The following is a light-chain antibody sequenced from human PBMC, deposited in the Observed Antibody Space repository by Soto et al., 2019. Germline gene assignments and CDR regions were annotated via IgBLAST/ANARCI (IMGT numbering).Light chain of an antibody. V-gene: IGKV3-15*01. J-gene: IGKJ1*01. CDR1: QSVSSN. Sequence: EIVMTQSPATLSVSPGERATLSCRASQSVSSNLAWYQQKPGQAPRLLIYGASARATGIPARVSGSGSGTEFTLIISSLQSEDFAVYYCQQYYSWPRTFGQGTKVEIK. CDR2: GAS. CDR3: QQYYSWPRT.